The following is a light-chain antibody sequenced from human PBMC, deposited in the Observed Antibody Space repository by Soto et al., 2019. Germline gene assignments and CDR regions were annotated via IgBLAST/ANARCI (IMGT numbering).Light chain of an antibody. CDR1: QSIDTW. J-gene: IGKJ2*01. V-gene: IGKV1-5*03. CDR3: QRYNDYQYV. CDR2: KAL. Sequence: DIQMTQSPSTLSASVGDRVTITCRASQSIDTWLAWYQQKPGKAPKLLIHKALILQSGVPSRFSGSASGTEFSLTISTLHPDDFATYYCQRYNDYQYVFGQGTKL.